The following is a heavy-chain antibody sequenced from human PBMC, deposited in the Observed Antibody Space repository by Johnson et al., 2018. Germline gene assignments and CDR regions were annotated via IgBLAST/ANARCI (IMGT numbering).Heavy chain of an antibody. CDR3: AKYRAFLEWFDP. CDR2: ISGSGSST. Sequence: EVQLVEAGGGLVQAGGSLGLSCAASGFTFSSYAMSWVRQAPGKGLEWVAAISGSGSSTYYADSVKGRFTISRDNSKNTLYLQMNSLRAEDTAVYYCAKYRAFLEWFDPWGQGTLVTVSS. D-gene: IGHD3-3*02. V-gene: IGHV3-23*04. CDR1: GFTFSSYA. J-gene: IGHJ5*02.